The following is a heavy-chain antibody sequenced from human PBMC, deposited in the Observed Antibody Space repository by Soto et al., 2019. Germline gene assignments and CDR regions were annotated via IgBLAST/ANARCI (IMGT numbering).Heavy chain of an antibody. CDR2: ISSSSSFI. V-gene: IGHV3-21*01. J-gene: IGHJ4*02. CDR3: ARDSTVTTWKGDY. Sequence: EVQLVESGGGLVKPGESLRLSCAASGFTFSSYSMNWVRQAPGQGLEWVSSISSSSSFIYYADSVKGRFTISRDDAKNSLYLQMNSLRAEDPAVYYCARDSTVTTWKGDYWGQGTLVTVSS. D-gene: IGHD4-17*01. CDR1: GFTFSSYS.